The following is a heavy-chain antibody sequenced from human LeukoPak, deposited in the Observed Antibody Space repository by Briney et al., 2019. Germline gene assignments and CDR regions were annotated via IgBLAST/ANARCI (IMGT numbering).Heavy chain of an antibody. CDR3: ARDPASGDDYGDYEAYYYYMDV. D-gene: IGHD4-17*01. Sequence: GGSLRLSCAASGFTFSTYAMHWVRHAPGRGLEVGSAISTNGDNTNYANSVKGRFTVSRDNSKNTLDLQPGSLRDEDMAVYYCARDPASGDDYGDYEAYYYYMDVWGKGTTVTVSS. CDR1: GFTFSTYA. J-gene: IGHJ6*03. CDR2: ISTNGDNT. V-gene: IGHV3-64*01.